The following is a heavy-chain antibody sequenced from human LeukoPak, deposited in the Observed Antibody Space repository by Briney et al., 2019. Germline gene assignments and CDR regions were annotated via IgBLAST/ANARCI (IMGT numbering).Heavy chain of an antibody. CDR1: GFTFSSYE. D-gene: IGHD6-19*01. CDR3: VQFSYKSAWS. Sequence: GGSLRLSCAASGFTFSSYEMNWVRHAPGKGLEGVSCVTRSGDTVYYADSVKGRFTISRDNAKSSLDLQMDSLRAEDTAVYYCVQFSYKSAWSWGHGTLSPSPQ. V-gene: IGHV3-48*03. CDR2: VTRSGDTV. J-gene: IGHJ5*01.